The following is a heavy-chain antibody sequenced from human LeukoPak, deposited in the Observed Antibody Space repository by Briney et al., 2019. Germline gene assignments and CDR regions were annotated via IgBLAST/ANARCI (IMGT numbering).Heavy chain of an antibody. CDR3: ARGSPRRFGELFSWFDP. V-gene: IGHV3-30*03. CDR1: GFSFSSYG. Sequence: GGSLRLSCAASGFSFSSYGMHWVRQAPGKGLEWVAVISSDGNNKYYVDSVKGRFTISRDNSKNTLYLQMNSLRAEDTAVYYCARGSPRRFGELFSWFDPWGQGTLVTVSS. J-gene: IGHJ5*02. D-gene: IGHD3-10*01. CDR2: ISSDGNNK.